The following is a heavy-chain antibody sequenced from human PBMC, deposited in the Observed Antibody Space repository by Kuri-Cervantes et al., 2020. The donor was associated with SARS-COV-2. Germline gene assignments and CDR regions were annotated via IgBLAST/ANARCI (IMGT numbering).Heavy chain of an antibody. V-gene: IGHV3-11*05. CDR3: ARDAYDFWSGPYYYGMDV. D-gene: IGHD3-3*01. CDR2: ISSSSSYT. J-gene: IGHJ6*02. Sequence: GESLKISCAASGFTFSDYYMSWIRQAPGKGLEWVSYISSSSSYTNYADSVKGRFTISRDNAKNSLYLQMNSLRAEDTAVYYCARDAYDFWSGPYYYGMDVWGQGTTVPSP. CDR1: GFTFSDYY.